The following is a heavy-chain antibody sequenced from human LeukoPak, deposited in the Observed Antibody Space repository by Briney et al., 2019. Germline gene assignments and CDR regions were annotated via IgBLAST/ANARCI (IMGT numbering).Heavy chain of an antibody. Sequence: GGSLRLSCAASGFNYRSYWMNWVRQAPGKGLEWVANINQGGSEIYYVDSVKGRFTISRDNAKNSLYLETNSLRAEDTAVYYCARATHWGLGFWGQGTRVTVSS. D-gene: IGHD7-27*01. V-gene: IGHV3-7*01. CDR3: ARATHWGLGF. CDR1: GFNYRSYW. J-gene: IGHJ4*02. CDR2: INQGGSEI.